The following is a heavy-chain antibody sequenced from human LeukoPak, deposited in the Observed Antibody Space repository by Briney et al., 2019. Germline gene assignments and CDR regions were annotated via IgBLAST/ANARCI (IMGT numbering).Heavy chain of an antibody. CDR2: IIPIFGTA. CDR3: ARDRLDLYYYDSSGYAFDY. J-gene: IGHJ4*02. V-gene: IGHV1-69*05. Sequence: SVKVSCKASGATFSSYAISWVRQAPGQGLEWMGRIIPIFGTANYAQKFQGRVTITTDESTSTAYMELSSLRSEDTAVYYCARDRLDLYYYDSSGYAFDYWGQGTLVTVSS. CDR1: GATFSSYA. D-gene: IGHD3-22*01.